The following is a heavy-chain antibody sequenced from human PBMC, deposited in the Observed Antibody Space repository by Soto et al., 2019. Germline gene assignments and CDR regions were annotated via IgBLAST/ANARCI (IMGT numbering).Heavy chain of an antibody. Sequence: EVQLLESGGNLVQPVGSLRLSFAGSGFPFITYAVSWVRQTPGKGLEWGSAISPTGGSTYYATSVRGRFTISRDNSKNTVFLQMSGLRAEDTAIYYCAKAKRGILPTTTGGLDYWGQGTVLSVSS. J-gene: IGHJ4*02. CDR3: AKAKRGILPTTTGGLDY. CDR2: ISPTGGST. CDR1: GFPFITYA. V-gene: IGHV3-23*01. D-gene: IGHD4-4*01.